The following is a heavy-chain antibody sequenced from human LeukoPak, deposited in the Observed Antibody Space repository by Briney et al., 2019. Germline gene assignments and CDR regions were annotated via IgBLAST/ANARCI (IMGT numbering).Heavy chain of an antibody. CDR1: DDSFSSHY. Sequence: PSEPLSLTCAVSDDSFSSHYWTWIRQPPGKGLEWIGYISYIGSTNYNPSLKSRVTISIDTSKNQFSLKLSSVTAADTAVYYCARDLVTATKGFDIWGQGTMVSVSS. D-gene: IGHD4-17*01. J-gene: IGHJ3*02. V-gene: IGHV4-59*11. CDR3: ARDLVTATKGFDI. CDR2: ISYIGST.